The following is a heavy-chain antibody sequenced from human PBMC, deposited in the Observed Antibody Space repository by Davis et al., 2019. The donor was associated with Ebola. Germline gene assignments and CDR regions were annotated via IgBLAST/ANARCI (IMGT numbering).Heavy chain of an antibody. CDR3: ARTRGSYRYVQH. D-gene: IGHD1-26*01. V-gene: IGHV4-34*01. J-gene: IGHJ1*01. Sequence: SETLSLTCTVSGGSISSYYWSWIRQPPGKGLEWIGEINHSGSTNYNPSLKSRVTISVDTSKNQFSLKLSSVTAADTAVYYCARTRGSYRYVQHWGQGTLVTVSS. CDR2: INHSGST. CDR1: GGSISSYY.